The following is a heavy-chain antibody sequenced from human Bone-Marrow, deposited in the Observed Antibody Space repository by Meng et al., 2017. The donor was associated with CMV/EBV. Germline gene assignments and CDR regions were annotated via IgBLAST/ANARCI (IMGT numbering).Heavy chain of an antibody. CDR1: GFTVSSNY. V-gene: IGHV3-30*02. CDR2: IRYDGSDK. D-gene: IGHD2-2*01. Sequence: GGSLRLSCAASGFTVSSNYMSWVRQAPGKVLEWVAFIRYDGSDKHYADSVKGRFTISRDNSKNTLYLQMNSLRAEDTAVYYCARDPVGEAKYQLLISGAFDIWGQGTMVTVSS. CDR3: ARDPVGEAKYQLLISGAFDI. J-gene: IGHJ3*02.